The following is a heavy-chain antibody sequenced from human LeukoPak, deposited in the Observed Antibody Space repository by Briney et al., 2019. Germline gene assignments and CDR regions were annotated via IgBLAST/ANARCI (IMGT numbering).Heavy chain of an antibody. J-gene: IGHJ2*01. Sequence: GGSLRLSCAASGFSFNRYAVAWVRQAPGKGLEWVSSISGSGGRTFFADSVKGRFTVSRDNSVFLQMNSLRAEDTALYYCAHSASMRYFFTRWGRGTLVTVSS. CDR1: GFSFNRYA. D-gene: IGHD2/OR15-2a*01. CDR3: AHSASMRYFFTR. V-gene: IGHV3-23*01. CDR2: ISGSGGRT.